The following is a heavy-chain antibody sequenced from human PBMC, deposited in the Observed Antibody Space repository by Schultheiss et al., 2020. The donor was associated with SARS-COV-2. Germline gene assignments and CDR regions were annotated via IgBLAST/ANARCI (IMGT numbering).Heavy chain of an antibody. D-gene: IGHD3-22*01. Sequence: GGSLRLSCAASGLTFSSYAMSWVRQAPGKGLEWVSYISSSGSTIYYADSVKGRFTISRDNAKNSLYLQMNSLRAEDTAVYYCARDSGVTSYYDNDAFDIWGQGTMVTVSS. V-gene: IGHV3-48*04. J-gene: IGHJ3*02. CDR3: ARDSGVTSYYDNDAFDI. CDR1: GLTFSSYA. CDR2: ISSSGSTI.